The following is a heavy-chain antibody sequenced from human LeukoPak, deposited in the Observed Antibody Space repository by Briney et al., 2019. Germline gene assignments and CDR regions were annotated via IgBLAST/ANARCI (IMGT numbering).Heavy chain of an antibody. CDR1: GGSISSGAYH. V-gene: IGHV4-31*03. CDR2: IYYSGST. J-gene: IGHJ4*02. D-gene: IGHD3-10*01. Sequence: SETLSLTCTVSGGSISSGAYHWSWIRQHPGKGLEWIGYIYYSGSTYYNPSLKSRVTISVDTSKNQFSLKLSSVTAADTAVYYCARQHGSGSNFDYWGQGTLVTVSS. CDR3: ARQHGSGSNFDY.